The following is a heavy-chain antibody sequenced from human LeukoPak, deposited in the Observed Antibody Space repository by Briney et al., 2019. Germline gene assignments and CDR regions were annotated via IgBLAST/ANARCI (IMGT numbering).Heavy chain of an antibody. J-gene: IGHJ4*02. V-gene: IGHV4-34*01. Sequence: SETLSLTCAVYGGSFSGNYWSWIRQPPGKGREGGGEINHSGSTNYNPSLKSRVTISVHTSKNQFSLKLSSVTAAHTAVYYCARGAYGSGSYRDGFDYWGQGTLVTVSS. CDR1: GGSFSGNY. CDR2: INHSGST. CDR3: ARGAYGSGSYRDGFDY. D-gene: IGHD3-10*01.